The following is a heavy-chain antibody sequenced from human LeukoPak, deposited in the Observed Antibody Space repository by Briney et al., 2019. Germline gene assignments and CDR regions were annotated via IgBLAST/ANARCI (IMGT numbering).Heavy chain of an antibody. J-gene: IGHJ6*02. CDR2: IPSDATDE. V-gene: IGHV3-30*02. Sequence: PGGSLRLSCAASGFTFSTFDMYWVRQAPGKGLEWVATIPSDATDEDYSDSVKGRFTISRDNAKNSLYLQMNSLRAEDTALYYCAKDIGSHSSGWYLSFDYYYYGMDVWGQGTTVTVSS. CDR1: GFTFSTFD. D-gene: IGHD6-19*01. CDR3: AKDIGSHSSGWYLSFDYYYYGMDV.